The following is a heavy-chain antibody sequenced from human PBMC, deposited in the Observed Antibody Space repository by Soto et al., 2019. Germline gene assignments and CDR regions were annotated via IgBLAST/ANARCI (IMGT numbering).Heavy chain of an antibody. CDR3: ASDGSLGGYYDFFDY. CDR2: ISSSSSYI. J-gene: IGHJ4*02. Sequence: EVQLVESGGGLVKPGGSLRLSCAASGFTFSSYSINWVRQAPGKGLEWVSSISSSSSYIYYADSVKGRFTISRDNAKNSLYLQMNSLRAEDTAVYYCASDGSLGGYYDFFDYWGQGTLVTVSS. D-gene: IGHD3-22*01. CDR1: GFTFSSYS. V-gene: IGHV3-21*01.